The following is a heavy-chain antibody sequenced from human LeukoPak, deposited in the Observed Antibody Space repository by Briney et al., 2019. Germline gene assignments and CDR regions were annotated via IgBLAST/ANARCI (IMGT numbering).Heavy chain of an antibody. CDR1: GITVSSNY. D-gene: IGHD1-26*01. Sequence: GGSLRLSCAASGITVSSNYMSWVRQAPGKGLEWVSVIYSGGTIYYADSVKGRFTISRDISKNTLYLQMNSLRAEDTAVYYCARERGRATVFFDYWGQGTPVTVSS. V-gene: IGHV3-53*01. CDR3: ARERGRATVFFDY. CDR2: IYSGGTI. J-gene: IGHJ4*02.